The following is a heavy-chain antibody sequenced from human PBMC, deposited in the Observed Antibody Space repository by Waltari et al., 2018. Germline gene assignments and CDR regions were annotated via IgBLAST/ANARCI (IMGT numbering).Heavy chain of an antibody. J-gene: IGHJ4*02. CDR2: VIYSSGST. CDR3: AKNRQWLAEQYYFDY. Sequence: EVPLLESGGGLVQPGGSLRLSCAASGFTFSSYALSWVCQAPGNGLEWVAVIYSSGSTYYADSVKGRFTISRDNSKNTLYLQMNSLRAEDTAVYYCAKNRQWLAEQYYFDYWGQGTLVTVSS. D-gene: IGHD6-19*01. V-gene: IGHV3-23*03. CDR1: GFTFSSYA.